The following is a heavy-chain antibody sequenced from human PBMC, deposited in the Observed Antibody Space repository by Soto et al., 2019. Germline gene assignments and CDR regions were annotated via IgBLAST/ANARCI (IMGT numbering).Heavy chain of an antibody. J-gene: IGHJ6*02. CDR3: GRSVVGATGEILYNAMDV. CDR1: GYTFTSYA. Sequence: QVQLVQSGAEVKKPGASVQVSCKASGYTFTSYALHWVRQAPGERPEWMGWINAANGDTKYSKKFQGRVTITRDTSASTGYMELSSLRSEDTAVYYCGRSVVGATGEILYNAMDVWGQGTTVTVSS. D-gene: IGHD1-26*01. CDR2: INAANGDT. V-gene: IGHV1-3*01.